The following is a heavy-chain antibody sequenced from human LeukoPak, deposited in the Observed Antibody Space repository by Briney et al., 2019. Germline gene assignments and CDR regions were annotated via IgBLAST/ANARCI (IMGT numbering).Heavy chain of an antibody. CDR3: ASVAYSYGLLDY. D-gene: IGHD2-15*01. CDR1: GFTFNTHW. V-gene: IGHV3-74*01. J-gene: IGHJ4*02. Sequence: GGSQRLSCAASGFTFNTHWMRWVRQAPGKGLVWVSGINSDGSSTSYADSVKGRFTISRDNAKNTLFLQMNSLRAEDTAVYYCASVAYSYGLLDYWGQGTLVTVSS. CDR2: INSDGSST.